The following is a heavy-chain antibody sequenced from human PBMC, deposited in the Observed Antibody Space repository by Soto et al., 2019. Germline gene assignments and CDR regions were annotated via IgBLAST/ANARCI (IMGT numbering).Heavy chain of an antibody. CDR3: ARVSNVDTAMPHLPPFRYYYYMDV. V-gene: IGHV3-33*01. Sequence: GGSLRLSCAASGFTFSSYGMHWVRQAPGKGLEWVAVIWYDGSNKYYADSVKGRFTISRDNSKNTLYLQMNSLGAEDTAVYYCARVSNVDTAMPHLPPFRYYYYMDVWGKGTTVTVSS. CDR2: IWYDGSNK. J-gene: IGHJ6*03. CDR1: GFTFSSYG. D-gene: IGHD5-18*01.